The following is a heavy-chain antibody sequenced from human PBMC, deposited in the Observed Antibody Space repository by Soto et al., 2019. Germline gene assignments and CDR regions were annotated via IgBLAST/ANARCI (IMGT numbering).Heavy chain of an antibody. CDR3: AKGGFYGDNYYYGMDV. V-gene: IGHV1-18*01. D-gene: IGHD4-17*01. Sequence: GASVKVSCKASGYTFTSYGISWVRQAPGQGLEWMGWISAYNGNTNYAQKLQGRVTMTTDTSTSTAYMELRSLRSDDTAVYYCAKGGFYGDNYYYGMDVWGQGTTVTVSS. CDR2: ISAYNGNT. CDR1: GYTFTSYG. J-gene: IGHJ6*02.